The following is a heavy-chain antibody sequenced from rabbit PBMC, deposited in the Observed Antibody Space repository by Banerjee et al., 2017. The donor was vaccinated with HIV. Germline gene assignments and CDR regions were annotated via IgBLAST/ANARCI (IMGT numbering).Heavy chain of an antibody. J-gene: IGHJ4*01. V-gene: IGHV1S45*01. CDR3: ARSSGDVSLNL. D-gene: IGHD2-1*01. CDR2: IYARSAGST. Sequence: QEQLKETGGGLVKPGGTLTLTCKASGIDFSSDYYMCWVRQAPGKGLEWIASIYARSAGSTYYASWAKGRFTISRTSSTTVTLQMTSLTAADTATYFCARSSGDVSLNLWGPGTLVTVS. CDR1: GIDFSSDYY.